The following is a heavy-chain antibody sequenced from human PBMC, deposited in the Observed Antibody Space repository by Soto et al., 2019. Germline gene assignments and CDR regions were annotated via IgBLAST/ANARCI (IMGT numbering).Heavy chain of an antibody. D-gene: IGHD1-1*01. CDR3: ARVQWQQTFDYYYGMDV. V-gene: IGHV1-69*13. J-gene: IGHJ6*02. CDR2: IIPIFGTA. Sequence: GASVKVSCKASGGTFSSYAISWVRQAPGQGLEWMGGIIPIFGTANYAQKFQGRVTITADESTSTAYMELSSLRSEDTAVYYCARVQWQQTFDYYYGMDVWGQGTTVTVSS. CDR1: GGTFSSYA.